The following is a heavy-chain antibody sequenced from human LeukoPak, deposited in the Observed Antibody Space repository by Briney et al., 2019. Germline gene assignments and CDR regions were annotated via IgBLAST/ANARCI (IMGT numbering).Heavy chain of an antibody. Sequence: SVKVSCKASGGTFSSDAICWVRKGPGHGVEWMGRGIPILGIAHYAQKLQGRVTITADKSTSTAYMELSSLRPEDTAVYYCARGDPGLVPAAMRVKSAFDIWGQGTMVTVSS. CDR1: GGTFSSDA. CDR3: ARGDPGLVPAAMRVKSAFDI. CDR2: GIPILGIA. V-gene: IGHV1-69*04. J-gene: IGHJ3*02. D-gene: IGHD2-2*01.